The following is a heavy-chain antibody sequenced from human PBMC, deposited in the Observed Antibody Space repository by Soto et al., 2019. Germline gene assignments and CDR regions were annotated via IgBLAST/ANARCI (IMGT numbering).Heavy chain of an antibody. V-gene: IGHV5-51*01. D-gene: IGHD2-21*01. CDR2: IFPGDPDV. J-gene: IGHJ6*02. CDR1: GFSISSYW. Sequence: EVQLLQSGAQVKKPGESLKISCKGSGFSISSYWLGWVRQMSGKGLEWMGIIFPGDPDVRYNPSFQGQVTISADTSINTAYLQWTSLKASDTAMYYCARSIVSGLMFPPGLDVWGQGTTVTVSS. CDR3: ARSIVSGLMFPPGLDV.